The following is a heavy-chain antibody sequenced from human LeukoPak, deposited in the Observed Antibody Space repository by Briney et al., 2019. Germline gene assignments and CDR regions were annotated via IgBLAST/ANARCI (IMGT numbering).Heavy chain of an antibody. D-gene: IGHD5-12*01. J-gene: IGHJ4*02. CDR2: INHSGST. CDR3: ARGERSNVDIVATSPFVIFDY. Sequence: SETLSLTCAVYGGSFSGYYWSWIRQPPGKGLEWIGEINHSGSTNYNPSLKSRVTVSVDTSKNQFSLKLSSVIAADTAVYYCARGERSNVDIVATSPFVIFDYWGQGTLVTVSS. CDR1: GGSFSGYY. V-gene: IGHV4-34*01.